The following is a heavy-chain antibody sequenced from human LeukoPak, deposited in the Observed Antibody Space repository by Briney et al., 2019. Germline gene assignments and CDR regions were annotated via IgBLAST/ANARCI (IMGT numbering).Heavy chain of an antibody. Sequence: GASVKVSCKASGYTFTSYYMHWVRQAPGKGLEWVSSISSSGTYIYYADLVEGRFTISRDNAKNSLYLQMNSLRAEDTAVYYCARGVGNYRYYFDYWGQGTLVTVSS. CDR2: ISSSGTYI. D-gene: IGHD3-22*01. V-gene: IGHV3-21*01. J-gene: IGHJ4*02. CDR3: ARGVGNYRYYFDY. CDR1: GYTFTSYY.